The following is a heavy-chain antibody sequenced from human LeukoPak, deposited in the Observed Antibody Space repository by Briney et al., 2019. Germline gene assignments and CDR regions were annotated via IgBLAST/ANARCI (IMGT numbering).Heavy chain of an antibody. CDR3: ASLHNLGDGYNPKIP. CDR2: INHSGST. J-gene: IGHJ5*02. V-gene: IGHV4-34*01. CDR1: GGSFSGYY. D-gene: IGHD5-24*01. Sequence: SETLSLTCAVYGGSFSGYYWSLIRQPPGKGLEWIGEINHSGSTNYNPSLKSRVTISVDTSKNQFSLKLSSVTAADTAVYYCASLHNLGDGYNPKIPWGQGTLVTVSS.